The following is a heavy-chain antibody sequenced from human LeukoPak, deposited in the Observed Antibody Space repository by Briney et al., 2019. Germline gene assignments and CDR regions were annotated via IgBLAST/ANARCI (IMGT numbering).Heavy chain of an antibody. Sequence: GGSLRLSCAASGLTFDDYAMHWVRQAPGKGLEWVSGISWNSGSIGYADSVKGRFTISRENAKNSLYLQMNSLRAEDTALYYCAKDRGCWYGYYMDVWGKGTTVTISS. V-gene: IGHV3-9*01. CDR1: GLTFDDYA. D-gene: IGHD6-13*01. J-gene: IGHJ6*03. CDR2: ISWNSGSI. CDR3: AKDRGCWYGYYMDV.